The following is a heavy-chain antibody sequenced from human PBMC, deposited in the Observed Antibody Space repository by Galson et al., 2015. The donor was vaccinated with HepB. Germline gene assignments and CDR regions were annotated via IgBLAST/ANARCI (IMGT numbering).Heavy chain of an antibody. V-gene: IGHV1-2*02. CDR2: INPNSGGT. CDR3: ARDDIIADGSY. CDR1: GFSFTGYY. J-gene: IGHJ4*02. Sequence: SVTVSCKASGFSFTGYYMHWVRQAPGQGLEWMGWINPNSGGTNYAQKFQGRVTMTRDTSISTAYMELSRLTSDDTAMYYCARDDIIADGSYWGQGTLVTVSS. D-gene: IGHD2/OR15-2a*01.